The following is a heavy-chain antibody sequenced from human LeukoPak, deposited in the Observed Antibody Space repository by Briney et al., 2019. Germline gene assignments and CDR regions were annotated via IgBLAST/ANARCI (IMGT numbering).Heavy chain of an antibody. D-gene: IGHD3-3*01. CDR2: ISAYNGNT. CDR1: GYTFTSYG. Sequence: ASVKVSCKASGYTFTSYGISWVRQAPGQGLEWMGWISAYNGNTNYAQKLQGRVTMTTDTSTSTAYMELRSLRSDDMAVYYCARDLPDYDFWSGFDAFDIWGQGTMVTVSS. CDR3: ARDLPDYDFWSGFDAFDI. J-gene: IGHJ3*02. V-gene: IGHV1-18*03.